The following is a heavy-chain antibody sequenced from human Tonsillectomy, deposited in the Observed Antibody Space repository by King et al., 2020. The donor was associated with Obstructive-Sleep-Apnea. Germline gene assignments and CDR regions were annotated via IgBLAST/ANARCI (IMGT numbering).Heavy chain of an antibody. Sequence: VQLQESGPGLVKPSQTLSLTCTVSGGSISSRSYYWSWIRQPPGEGLEWIGFIYYTGSTYYNPSVKWRVSIDVDTSKNQFSLRLSAVTAAVTAVYYCARVGIVGPTRFDYYGLDVWGQGTTVTVSS. V-gene: IGHV4-30-4*01. J-gene: IGHJ6*02. CDR1: GGSISSRSYY. CDR2: IYYTGST. D-gene: IGHD1-26*01. CDR3: ARVGIVGPTRFDYYGLDV.